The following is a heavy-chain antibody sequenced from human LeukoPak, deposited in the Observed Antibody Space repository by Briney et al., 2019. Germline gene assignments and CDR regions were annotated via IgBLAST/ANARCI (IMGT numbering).Heavy chain of an antibody. CDR2: ISSSSTTI. CDR1: GFTFSSYS. CDR3: ARDAYCSSTSCYPGRKPFDL. J-gene: IGHJ2*01. V-gene: IGHV3-48*01. D-gene: IGHD2-2*01. Sequence: GGSLRLSCAASGFTFSSYSMNWVRQAPGKGLEWVSYISSSSTTIYYADFVKGRFTISRDNAKNSLYLQMNSLRAEDTAVYYCARDAYCSSTSCYPGRKPFDLWGRGTLVTVSS.